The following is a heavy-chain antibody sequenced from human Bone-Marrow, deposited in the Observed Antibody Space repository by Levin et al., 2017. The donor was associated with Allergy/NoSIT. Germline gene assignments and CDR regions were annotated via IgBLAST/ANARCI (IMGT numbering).Heavy chain of an antibody. CDR2: ISYDGSNK. Sequence: SGGSLRLSCAASGFTFSSYAMHWVRQAPGKGLEWVAVISYDGSNKYYADSVKGRFTISRDNSKNTLYLQMNSLRAEDTAVYYCARDGALGVNWNYGGYYYYGMDVWGQGTTVTVSS. J-gene: IGHJ6*02. CDR3: ARDGALGVNWNYGGYYYYGMDV. V-gene: IGHV3-30-3*01. D-gene: IGHD1-7*01. CDR1: GFTFSSYA.